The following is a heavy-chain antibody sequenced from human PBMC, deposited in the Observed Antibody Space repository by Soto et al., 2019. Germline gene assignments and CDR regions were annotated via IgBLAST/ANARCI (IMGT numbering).Heavy chain of an antibody. V-gene: IGHV3-64D*06. Sequence: GGSLRLSCLVSGFTFSTYAIHWVRQAPGKGLEYVSAINTNGGSTYYADSVKGRFTISRDKSKNTLYLQMSSLRAEDTAVYYCVILASTSWYSGLDYWGQGTLVTSPQ. CDR3: VILASTSWYSGLDY. CDR1: GFTFSTYA. CDR2: INTNGGST. J-gene: IGHJ4*02. D-gene: IGHD2-2*01.